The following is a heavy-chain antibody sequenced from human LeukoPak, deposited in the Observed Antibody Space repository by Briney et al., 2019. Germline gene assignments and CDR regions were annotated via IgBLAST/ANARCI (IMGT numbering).Heavy chain of an antibody. CDR3: ASDYGSGSYRFDY. CDR2: IYYSGNT. J-gene: IGHJ4*02. Sequence: PSETLSLTCAVSGGSMSSHHWSWIRLPPGKGLEWTGYIYYSGNTVYNPSLKSRVTISIDTSKNQFSLKLNSVTAADTAVYYCASDYGSGSYRFDYWGQGTLVTVSS. V-gene: IGHV4-59*11. CDR1: GGSMSSHH. D-gene: IGHD3-10*01.